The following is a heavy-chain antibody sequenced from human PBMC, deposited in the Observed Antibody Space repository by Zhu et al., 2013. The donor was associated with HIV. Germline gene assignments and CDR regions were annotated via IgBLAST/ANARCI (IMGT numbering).Heavy chain of an antibody. CDR3: ARDYIYNSSSWYSRWFDP. D-gene: IGHD6-13*01. Sequence: QVQLVQSGAEVKKPGSSVKVSCKASGGTFSSYTISWVRQAPGQGLEWMGRIIPILGIANYAQKFQGRVTITADKSTSTAYMELSSLRSEDTAVYYCARDYIYNSSSWYSRWFDPWGQGTLVTVSS. J-gene: IGHJ5*02. V-gene: IGHV1-69*02. CDR2: IIPILGIA. CDR1: GGTFSSYT.